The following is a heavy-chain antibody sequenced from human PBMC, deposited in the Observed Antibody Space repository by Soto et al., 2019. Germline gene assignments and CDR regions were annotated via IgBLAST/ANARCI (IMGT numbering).Heavy chain of an antibody. CDR1: GFTVSSNY. CDR2: IYSGGST. Sequence: GGSLRLSCAASGFTVSSNYMSWVRQAPGKGLEWVSVIYSGGSTYYADSVKGRFTISRDNSKNTLYLQMNSLRAEDTAVYYCATLYSGSLNYYYYGMDVWGQGTTVTVSS. D-gene: IGHD1-26*01. CDR3: ATLYSGSLNYYYYGMDV. J-gene: IGHJ6*02. V-gene: IGHV3-53*05.